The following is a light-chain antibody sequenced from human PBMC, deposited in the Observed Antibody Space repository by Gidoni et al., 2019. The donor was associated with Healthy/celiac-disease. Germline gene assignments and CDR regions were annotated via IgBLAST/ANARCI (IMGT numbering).Light chain of an antibody. CDR2: GAS. J-gene: IGKJ2*01. Sequence: EIVITQSPATLSVSPGERATLSCRASQSVNSNLAWYQQKPGQAPRLLIYGASTRATGIPARFSGSGSGTEFTPTISSLQSEDFAVYYCQQYNNWPPYTFGQGTKLEIK. CDR3: QQYNNWPPYT. CDR1: QSVNSN. V-gene: IGKV3-15*01.